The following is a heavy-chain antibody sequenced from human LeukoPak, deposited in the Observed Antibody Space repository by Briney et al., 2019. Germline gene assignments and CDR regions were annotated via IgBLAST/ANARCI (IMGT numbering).Heavy chain of an antibody. CDR3: ASQSSGWYSLDY. J-gene: IGHJ4*02. CDR2: IYYSGST. V-gene: IGHV4-39*07. CDR1: GGSISSDNYY. D-gene: IGHD6-19*01. Sequence: PSETLSLTCTVSGGSISSDNYYWGWIRQPPGKGLEFIGSIYYSGSTYYNPSLKSRVTISVDTSKNQFSLKLSSVTAADTAVYYCASQSSGWYSLDYWGQGTLVTVSS.